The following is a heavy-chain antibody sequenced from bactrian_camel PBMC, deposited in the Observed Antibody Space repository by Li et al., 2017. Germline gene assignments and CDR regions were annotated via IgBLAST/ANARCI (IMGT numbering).Heavy chain of an antibody. J-gene: IGHJ4*01. D-gene: IGHD1*01. CDR3: AASPWTTSCHLAPYNY. V-gene: IGHV3-2*01. CDR1: GLTFRAYD. CDR2: ILSDGSNT. Sequence: HVQLVESGGGLVQPGGSLTLTCTVSGLTFRAYDMSWVRQAPGKGLEWVSSILSDGSNTVYADSAKGRFTISRDNAKNTLYLQMSSLTPEDTGIYYCAASPWTTSCHLAPYNYWGQGTQVTVS.